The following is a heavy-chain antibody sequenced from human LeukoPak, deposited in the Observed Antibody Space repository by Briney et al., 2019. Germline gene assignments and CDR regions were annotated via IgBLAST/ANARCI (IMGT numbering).Heavy chain of an antibody. CDR2: IYTSVST. J-gene: IGHJ3*02. CDR3: ARDLGWLLAFDI. D-gene: IGHD3-3*01. CDR1: GGSISSGSYY. Sequence: SQTLSLTCTVSGGSISSGSYYWSWIRQPAGRGLEWIGRIYTSVSTNYNPSLKSRVTISVDTSKNQFSLKLSSVTAADTAVYYCARDLGWLLAFDIWGQGTMVTVSS. V-gene: IGHV4-61*02.